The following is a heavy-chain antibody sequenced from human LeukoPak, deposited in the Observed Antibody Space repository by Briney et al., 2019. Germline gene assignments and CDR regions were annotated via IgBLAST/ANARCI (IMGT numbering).Heavy chain of an antibody. V-gene: IGHV4-34*01. Sequence: SETLSLTCAVYGGSFSGYYWSWIRQPPGKGLEWIGEINHSGSTNYNPSLKSRVTISVDTSKNQFSLKLSSVTAADTAVYYCARGNDYWGQGTLVTVSS. J-gene: IGHJ4*02. CDR1: GGSFSGYY. CDR3: ARGNDY. CDR2: INHSGST.